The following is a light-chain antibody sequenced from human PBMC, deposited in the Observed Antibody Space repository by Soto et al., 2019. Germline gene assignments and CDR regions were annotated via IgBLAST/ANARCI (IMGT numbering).Light chain of an antibody. J-gene: IGKJ1*01. CDR2: GAS. Sequence: EIVLTQSPGTLSLSPGERATLSCMASQSVSSSYLGWYQQKPGQAPRLLMYGASSRATGIPERFSGSGSGTDFTLTISRLEPEDFAVYYCQQYGSSPRTFGQGTTGDIK. CDR1: QSVSSSY. CDR3: QQYGSSPRT. V-gene: IGKV3-20*01.